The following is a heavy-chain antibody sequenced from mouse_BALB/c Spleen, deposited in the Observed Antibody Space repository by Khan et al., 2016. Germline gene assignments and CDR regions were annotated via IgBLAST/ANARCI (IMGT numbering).Heavy chain of an antibody. D-gene: IGHD1-1*01. CDR3: ASWQYYGSSP. Sequence: VQLKESGPDLVKPSQSLSLTCTVTGYSISSGYSWHWIRQFPGNKLEWMGYIHYNGSTKYNPSLKSRISITRDTSKNQFFLQLNSVTTEDTATXYCASWQYYGSSPWRQGTTLTV. CDR2: IHYNGST. CDR1: GYSISSGYS. V-gene: IGHV3-1*02. J-gene: IGHJ2*01.